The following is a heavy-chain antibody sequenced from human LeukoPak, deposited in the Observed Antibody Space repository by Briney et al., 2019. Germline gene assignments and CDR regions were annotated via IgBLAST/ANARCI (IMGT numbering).Heavy chain of an antibody. D-gene: IGHD3-3*01. CDR3: ARVLTYYDFWSGFNWFDP. CDR2: ISAYNGNT. J-gene: IGHJ5*02. CDR1: GYTFTSYG. Sequence: ASVKVSCKASGYTFTSYGISWVRQAPGQGLEWMGWISAYNGNTNYAQKLQGRVNMTTDTSTSTAYMELRSLRSDDTAVYYCARVLTYYDFWSGFNWFDPWGQGTLVTVSS. V-gene: IGHV1-18*01.